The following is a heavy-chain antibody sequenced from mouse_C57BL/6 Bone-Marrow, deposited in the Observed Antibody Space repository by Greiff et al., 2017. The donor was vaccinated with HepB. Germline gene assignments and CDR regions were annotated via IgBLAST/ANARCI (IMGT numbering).Heavy chain of an antibody. CDR3: ARPYDGCRHFDD. J-gene: IGHJ1*03. D-gene: IGHD2-3*01. V-gene: IGHV1-55*01. CDR2: IYPGSGTT. Sequence: QVQLQQPGAELVKPGASVKMSCKASGYTFTSYWITWVKQSPGQGLEWIGDIYPGSGTTNYNEKFKGKATLTVDTSSSTAYMQLSSLTSEDSAVYYCARPYDGCRHFDDWGKGTTVTVSS. CDR1: GYTFTSYW.